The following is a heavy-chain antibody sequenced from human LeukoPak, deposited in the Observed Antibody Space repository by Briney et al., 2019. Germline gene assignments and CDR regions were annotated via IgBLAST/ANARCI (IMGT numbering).Heavy chain of an antibody. J-gene: IGHJ4*02. V-gene: IGHV1-18*01. CDR3: ARAAAGRFVNFRPDY. Sequence: GASVKVSCKASGYTFTSYDINWVRQATGQGLEWMGWISAYNGNTNYAQKLQGRVTMTTDTSTSTAYMELRSLRSDDTAVYYCARAAAGRFVNFRPDYWGQGTLVTVSS. CDR1: GYTFTSYD. D-gene: IGHD6-13*01. CDR2: ISAYNGNT.